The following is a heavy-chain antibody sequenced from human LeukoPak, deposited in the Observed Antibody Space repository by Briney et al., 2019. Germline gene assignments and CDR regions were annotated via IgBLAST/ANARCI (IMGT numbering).Heavy chain of an antibody. CDR2: ISYDGSNK. Sequence: GRSLRLSCAASGFTFSSYAMHWVRQAPGKGLEWVAVISYDGSNKYYADSVKGRFTISRDNSKNTLYLQMNSLRAEDTAVYYCARLSSGWCDYWGHGTLVTVSS. V-gene: IGHV3-30-3*01. D-gene: IGHD3-22*01. CDR1: GFTFSSYA. CDR3: ARLSSGWCDY. J-gene: IGHJ5*01.